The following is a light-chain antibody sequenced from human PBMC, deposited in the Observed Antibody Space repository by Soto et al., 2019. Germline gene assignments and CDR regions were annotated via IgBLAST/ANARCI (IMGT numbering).Light chain of an antibody. Sequence: QSALTQPASVSGSPGQSITISCTGTSSDVGSYNLVSWYQQHPGKAPKLMLYEVSKRPSGVSNRFSGSKSGNTASLTISGLQAEYEADYYCCSYAGSRGVVFGGGTKLTVL. V-gene: IGLV2-23*02. J-gene: IGLJ2*01. CDR1: SSDVGSYNL. CDR2: EVS. CDR3: CSYAGSRGVV.